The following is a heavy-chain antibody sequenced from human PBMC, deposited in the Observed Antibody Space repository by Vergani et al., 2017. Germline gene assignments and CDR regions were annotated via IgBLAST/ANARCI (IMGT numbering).Heavy chain of an antibody. J-gene: IGHJ5*02. CDR1: GFTFGDYA. CDR3: AKVSSGDVVVVAATVRLNGRFWFDP. Sequence: EVQLVESGGGLVQPGRSLRLSCTASGFTFGDYAMSWVRQAPGKGLEWVSAISGSGGSTYYADPVKGRFTISRDNSKNTLYLQMNSLRAEDTAVYYCAKVSSGDVVVVAATVRLNGRFWFDPWGQGTLVTVSS. CDR2: ISGSGGST. V-gene: IGHV3-23*04. D-gene: IGHD2-15*01.